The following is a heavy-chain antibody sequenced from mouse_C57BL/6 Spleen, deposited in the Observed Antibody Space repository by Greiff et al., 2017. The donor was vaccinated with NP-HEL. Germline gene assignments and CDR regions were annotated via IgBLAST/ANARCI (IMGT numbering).Heavy chain of an antibody. J-gene: IGHJ1*03. CDR2: IHPNSGST. D-gene: IGHD4-1*01. CDR1: GYTFTSYW. CDR3: ARNWDGYWYFDV. V-gene: IGHV1-64*01. Sequence: VQLQQPGAELVKPGASVKLSCKASGYTFTSYWMHWVKQRPGQGLEWIGMIHPNSGSTNYNEKFKSKATLTVDKSSSTAYMQLSSLTSEDSAVYYCARNWDGYWYFDVWGTGTTVTVSS.